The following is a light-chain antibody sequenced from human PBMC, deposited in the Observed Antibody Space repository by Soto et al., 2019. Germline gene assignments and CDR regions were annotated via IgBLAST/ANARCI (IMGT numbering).Light chain of an antibody. CDR3: QQRGVWPHT. Sequence: ETVMTQSPATLSVSPGERATLSCRASQSVGTSLAWYQQKSGQAPRLLFYESSNRATYIPARFSASGSGTDFTLTISGLEPEDFAVYYCQQRGVWPHTFGGGTKVDIK. CDR1: QSVGTS. V-gene: IGKV3-11*01. CDR2: ESS. J-gene: IGKJ4*01.